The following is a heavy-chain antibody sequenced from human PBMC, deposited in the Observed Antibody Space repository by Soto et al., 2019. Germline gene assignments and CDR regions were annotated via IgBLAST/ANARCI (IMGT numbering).Heavy chain of an antibody. D-gene: IGHD1-26*01. CDR3: ATHRGSYALDC. V-gene: IGHV1-18*01. CDR2: ISAYNGNT. CDR1: GYTFTSYG. J-gene: IGHJ4*02. Sequence: QVQLVQSGAEVKKPGASVKVSCKASGYTFTSYGISWVRQAPGQGLEWMGWISAYNGNTNYAQKLQGRVTMTTDPSSRTAYMERRRLRSDDTAVYYCATHRGSYALDCCGQGTLVTVSS.